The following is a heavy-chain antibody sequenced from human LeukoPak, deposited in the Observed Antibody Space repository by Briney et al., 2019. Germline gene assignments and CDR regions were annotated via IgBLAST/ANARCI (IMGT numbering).Heavy chain of an antibody. D-gene: IGHD3-22*01. V-gene: IGHV3-21*01. Sequence: PGGSLRLSCAASGFPFSSYSMNWVRQAPGKGLEWVSSISSSSSYIYYADSVKGRFTISRDNAKNSLYLQMNSLRAEDTAVYYCARDYDSSGYYYRYYYYGMDVWGQGTTVTVSS. CDR2: ISSSSSYI. J-gene: IGHJ6*02. CDR3: ARDYDSSGYYYRYYYYGMDV. CDR1: GFPFSSYS.